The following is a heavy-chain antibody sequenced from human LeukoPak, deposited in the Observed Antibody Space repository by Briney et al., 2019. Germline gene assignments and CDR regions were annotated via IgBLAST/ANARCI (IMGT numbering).Heavy chain of an antibody. Sequence: GGSLRLSCAASGLTASSNYMSWVRQAPGKGLEWVSVIYSGGSTYYADSVKGRFTISRDNSKNTLYLQMNSLRAEDTAVYYCARGSMVRGVILDYWGQGTLVTVSS. CDR3: ARGSMVRGVILDY. CDR2: IYSGGST. D-gene: IGHD3-10*01. J-gene: IGHJ4*02. V-gene: IGHV3-53*01. CDR1: GLTASSNY.